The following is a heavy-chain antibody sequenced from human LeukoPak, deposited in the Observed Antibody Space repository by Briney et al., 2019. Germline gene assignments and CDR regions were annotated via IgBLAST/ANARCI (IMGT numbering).Heavy chain of an antibody. CDR2: ITSSSIYK. CDR1: GFTFSSYA. V-gene: IGHV3-21*01. J-gene: IGHJ4*02. CDR3: ARDGITMRILEY. Sequence: PGGSLRLSCAASGFTFSSYAMNWVRQAPGKGLEWVSSITSSSIYKYYADSMKSRFTISRDNAKNSLYLQMDSLRAEDTAVYYCARDGITMRILEYWGQGTLVTVSS. D-gene: IGHD3-10*01.